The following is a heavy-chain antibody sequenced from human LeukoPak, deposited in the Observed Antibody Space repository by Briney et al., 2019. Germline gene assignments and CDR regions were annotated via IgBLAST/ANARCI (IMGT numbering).Heavy chain of an antibody. V-gene: IGHV1-69*04. CDR1: GGTFSSYA. Sequence: SVKVPCKASGGTFSSYAISWVRQAPGQGLEWMGRIIPIFGIANYAQKFQGRVTITADKSTSTAYMELSSLRSEDTAVYYCARDRVVVVPAAGFDPWGQGTLVTVSS. CDR3: ARDRVVVVPAAGFDP. D-gene: IGHD2-2*01. J-gene: IGHJ5*02. CDR2: IIPIFGIA.